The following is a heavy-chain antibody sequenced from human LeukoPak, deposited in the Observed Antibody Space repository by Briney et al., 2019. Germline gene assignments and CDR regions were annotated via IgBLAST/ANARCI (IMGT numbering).Heavy chain of an antibody. Sequence: SETLSLTCTVSGGSISSYYWSWIRQPPGKGLEWIGYIYYSGSTNYNPSLKSRVTISVDTSKNQFSLKLSSVTAADTAVYYCARDLRLSPYSGGWPLDYWGQGTLVTVSS. CDR3: ARDLRLSPYSGGWPLDY. J-gene: IGHJ4*02. V-gene: IGHV4-59*12. CDR2: IYYSGST. CDR1: GGSISSYY. D-gene: IGHD6-19*01.